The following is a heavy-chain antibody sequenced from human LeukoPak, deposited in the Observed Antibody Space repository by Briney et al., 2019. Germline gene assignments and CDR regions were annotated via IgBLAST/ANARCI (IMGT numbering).Heavy chain of an antibody. J-gene: IGHJ4*02. CDR3: AKDRSIAAREFDS. Sequence: PGGSLRLSCAASGFTFSTYGMHWVRQVPGKGLERVTVISYDGNNKYYADSVKGRFTISRDNSKNTLYLQMNSLRTEDSAVYYCAKDRSIAAREFDSWGQGTLVTVSS. CDR2: ISYDGNNK. CDR1: GFTFSTYG. V-gene: IGHV3-30*18. D-gene: IGHD6-6*01.